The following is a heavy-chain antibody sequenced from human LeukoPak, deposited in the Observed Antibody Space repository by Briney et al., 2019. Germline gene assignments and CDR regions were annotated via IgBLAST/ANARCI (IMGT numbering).Heavy chain of an antibody. Sequence: GGSLRLSCAASGFTFSSYAMSWVRQAPGKGLEWVSAISGSGDSTYYADSVKGRFTISRDNSKSTMYLQMNSLRAEDTAVYYCAKSRGAAGHYYFDYWGQGTLVTVSS. CDR1: GFTFSSYA. D-gene: IGHD6-13*01. J-gene: IGHJ4*02. CDR2: ISGSGDST. V-gene: IGHV3-23*01. CDR3: AKSRGAAGHYYFDY.